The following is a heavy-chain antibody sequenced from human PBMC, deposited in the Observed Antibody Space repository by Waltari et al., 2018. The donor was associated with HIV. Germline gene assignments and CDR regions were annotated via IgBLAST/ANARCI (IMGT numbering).Heavy chain of an antibody. CDR2: ISWNSVSI. CDR3: AKGPFDY. CDR1: GFTFDDYA. Sequence: EVQLVESGGGLVQPGRSLRLSCAASGFTFDDYAMHWVRQAPGKGRGWVAGISWNSVSIGYEDSVKGRFTISRDNAKNSVYLEMNSLRTEDTALYYCAKGPFDYWGQGTLVTVSS. V-gene: IGHV3-9*01. J-gene: IGHJ4*02.